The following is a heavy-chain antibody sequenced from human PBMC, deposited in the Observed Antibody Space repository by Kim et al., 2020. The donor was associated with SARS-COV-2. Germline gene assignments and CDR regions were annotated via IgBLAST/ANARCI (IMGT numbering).Heavy chain of an antibody. J-gene: IGHJ3*02. CDR1: GFTFSSYA. CDR3: ARDHTMIGVVTGAFDI. D-gene: IGHD3-22*01. CDR2: ISYDGSNK. V-gene: IGHV3-30-3*01. Sequence: GGSLRLSCAASGFTFSSYAMHWVRQAPGKGLEWVAVISYDGSNKYYADSVKGRFTISRDNSKNTLYLQMNSLRAEDTAVYYCARDHTMIGVVTGAFDIWGQGTMVTVSS.